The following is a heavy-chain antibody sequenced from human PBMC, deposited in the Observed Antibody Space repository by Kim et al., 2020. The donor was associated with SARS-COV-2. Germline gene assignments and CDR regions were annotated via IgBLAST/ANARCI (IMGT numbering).Heavy chain of an antibody. CDR1: GGSISSTSYY. J-gene: IGHJ6*02. Sequence: SETLSLTCTVSGGSISSTSYYWGWIRQPPGKGLEWIGTIYYSGSTYYSPSLKSRVSISVDTSKNQFSLKLSFVTAADTAVYYCARLRSASGSPWFIYYYGIDVCGQGTTVTVSS. D-gene: IGHD1-26*01. CDR3: ARLRSASGSPWFIYYYGIDV. CDR2: IYYSGST. V-gene: IGHV4-39*01.